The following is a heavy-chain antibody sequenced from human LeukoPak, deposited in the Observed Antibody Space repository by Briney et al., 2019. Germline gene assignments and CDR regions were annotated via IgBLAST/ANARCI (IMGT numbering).Heavy chain of an antibody. CDR3: ARDYAVSWSYMDV. D-gene: IGHD3-16*01. V-gene: IGHV4-38-2*02. CDR2: IYHSGST. CDR1: GYSISSGYY. Sequence: PSETLSLTCTVSGYSISSGYYWGWIRQPPGKGLEWIGSIYHSGSTYYNPSLKSRVTISVDTSKNQFSLKLSSVTAADTAVYYCARDYAVSWSYMDVWGKGTTVTVSS. J-gene: IGHJ6*03.